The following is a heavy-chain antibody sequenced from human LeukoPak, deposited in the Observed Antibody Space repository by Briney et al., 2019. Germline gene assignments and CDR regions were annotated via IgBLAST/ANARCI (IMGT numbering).Heavy chain of an antibody. V-gene: IGHV3-23*01. CDR3: AKGMNSSSWYSFWNHYYYYGMDV. D-gene: IGHD6-13*01. CDR2: ISGSGGST. CDR1: GFTFSSYA. Sequence: GGSLRLSCAASGFTFSSYAMSWVRQAPGKGLEWVSAISGSGGSTYYADSVKGRFTISRDNSKNTLYLQMNSLRAEDTAVYYCAKGMNSSSWYSFWNHYYYYGMDVWGQGTTVTVSS. J-gene: IGHJ6*02.